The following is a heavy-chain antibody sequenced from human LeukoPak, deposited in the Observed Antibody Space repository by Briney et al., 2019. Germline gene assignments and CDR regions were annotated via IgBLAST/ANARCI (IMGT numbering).Heavy chain of an antibody. J-gene: IGHJ4*02. V-gene: IGHV3-48*03. CDR1: GFTFSSYE. Sequence: GGSLRLSCAASGFTFSSYEMNWVRQAPGKGLEWVSYISSTGITTYYADSVKGRFTVSRDNAKDSLYLQLNSLRDEDTAVYYCARDLISGDYTFDYWGQGALVTVSS. CDR3: ARDLISGDYTFDY. CDR2: ISSTGITT. D-gene: IGHD4-11*01.